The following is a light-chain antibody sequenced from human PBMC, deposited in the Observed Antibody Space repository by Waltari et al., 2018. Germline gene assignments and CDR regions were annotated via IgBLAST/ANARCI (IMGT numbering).Light chain of an antibody. V-gene: IGKV3-20*01. CDR1: QRISDNS. Sequence: NVLTQSPGTLSWSPGEGATLSCRASQRISDNSLAWFQQKPGQAPRLLIYGASSRATGVPDRFSGSGSGTDFTLTISRLEPEDFVVYYCHQYGSSWRTFGGGTKVEIK. CDR3: HQYGSSWRT. CDR2: GAS. J-gene: IGKJ4*01.